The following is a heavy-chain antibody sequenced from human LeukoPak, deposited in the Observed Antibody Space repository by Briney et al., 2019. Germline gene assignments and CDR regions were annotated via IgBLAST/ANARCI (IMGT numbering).Heavy chain of an antibody. CDR1: GYTFTGYY. CDR2: INPNSGGT. D-gene: IGHD3-3*01. CDR3: AREGATYYDFWSGYPGEYYFDY. J-gene: IGHJ4*02. V-gene: IGHV1-2*02. Sequence: GASVKVSCKASGYTFTGYYMHWVRQAPGQGLEWMGWINPNSGGTNYAQKFQGRVTMTRDTSISTAYMELSRLRSDDTAVYYCAREGATYYDFWSGYPGEYYFDYWGQGTLVTVSS.